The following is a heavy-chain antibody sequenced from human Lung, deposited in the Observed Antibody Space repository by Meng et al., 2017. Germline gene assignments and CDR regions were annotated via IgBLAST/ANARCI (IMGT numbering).Heavy chain of an antibody. CDR2: TSTYNSNR. CDR3: ARGRHCSSTTCYLSDS. D-gene: IGHD2-2*01. V-gene: IGHV1-18*01. J-gene: IGHJ4*02. CDR1: GYSFTNYG. Sequence: QVHLVQFVPEVRKPGASVMVSCQASGYSFTNYGINWVRQAPGKGLEWMGWTSTYNSNRNYAQSLQGRVTMTTDTSTTTAYMELRSLTFDDTAVYYCARGRHCSSTTCYLSDSWGQGTLVTVSS.